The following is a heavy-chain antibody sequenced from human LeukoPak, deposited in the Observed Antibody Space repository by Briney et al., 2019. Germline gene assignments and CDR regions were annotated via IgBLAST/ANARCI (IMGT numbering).Heavy chain of an antibody. CDR3: AKDFTIFGVVIPYYFDY. D-gene: IGHD3-3*01. CDR1: GFTVTSNY. Sequence: PGGSLRLSCAASGFTVTSNYMSWVRQAPGKGLEWVSVIYSGGSTFYADSVKGRFTISRDNSKNTVYLQMNSLRAEDTAVYYCAKDFTIFGVVIPYYFDYWGQGTLVTVSS. V-gene: IGHV3-66*01. CDR2: IYSGGST. J-gene: IGHJ4*02.